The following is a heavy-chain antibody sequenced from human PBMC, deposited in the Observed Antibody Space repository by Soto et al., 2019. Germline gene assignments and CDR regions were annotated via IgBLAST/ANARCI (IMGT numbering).Heavy chain of an antibody. CDR2: ISSSSSYI. CDR1: GFTFSSYS. CDR3: SSSDQFRGSYYYGMDV. J-gene: IGHJ6*02. D-gene: IGHD1-26*01. V-gene: IGHV3-21*01. Sequence: EVQLVESGGGLVKPGGSLRLSCAASGFTFSSYSMNWVRQAPGKGLEWVSSISSSSSYIYYADSVKGRFTISRDNAKNSLYLQMNCLRAEDTAVYYCSSSDQFRGSYYYGMDVWGQGTTVTVSS.